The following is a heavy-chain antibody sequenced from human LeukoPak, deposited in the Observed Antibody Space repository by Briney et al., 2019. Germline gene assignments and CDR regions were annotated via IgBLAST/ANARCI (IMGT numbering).Heavy chain of an antibody. V-gene: IGHV3-23*01. J-gene: IGHJ4*02. D-gene: IGHD2-15*01. Sequence: PGGSLRLSCAAFGFTFSSYAMSWVRQAPGKGLEWVSAISGSGGSTYYADSVKGRFTISRDNSKNTLYLQMNSLRAEDTAVYYCAKEGCSGGSCYLDYWGQGTLVTVSS. CDR2: ISGSGGST. CDR3: AKEGCSGGSCYLDY. CDR1: GFTFSSYA.